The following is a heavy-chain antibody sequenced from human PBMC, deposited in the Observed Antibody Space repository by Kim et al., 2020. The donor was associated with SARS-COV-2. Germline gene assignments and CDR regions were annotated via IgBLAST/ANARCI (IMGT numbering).Heavy chain of an antibody. D-gene: IGHD1-1*01. CDR1: GFTFSSYA. J-gene: IGHJ6*02. CDR2: ISYDGSNK. CDR3: ARVLKGGTRRADYYYGMDV. V-gene: IGHV3-30*04. Sequence: GGSLRLSCAASGFTFSSYAMHWVRQAPGKGLEWVAVISYDGSNKYYADSVKGRFTISRDNSKNTLYLQMNSLRAEDTAVYYCARVLKGGTRRADYYYGMDVWGQGTTVTVSS.